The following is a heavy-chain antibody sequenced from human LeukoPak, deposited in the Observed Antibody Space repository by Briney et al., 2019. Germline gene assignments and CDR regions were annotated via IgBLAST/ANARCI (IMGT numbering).Heavy chain of an antibody. CDR3: ARSYSGSYSYMDV. CDR2: IYYSGST. V-gene: IGHV4-39*07. CDR1: GGSISSSSYY. D-gene: IGHD1-26*01. J-gene: IGHJ6*03. Sequence: SETLSLTCTVSGGSISSSSYYWGWIRQPPGKGLEWIGSIYYSGSTYYNPSLKGRVTISVDTSKNQFSLKLSSVTAADTAVYYCARSYSGSYSYMDVWGKGTTVTVSS.